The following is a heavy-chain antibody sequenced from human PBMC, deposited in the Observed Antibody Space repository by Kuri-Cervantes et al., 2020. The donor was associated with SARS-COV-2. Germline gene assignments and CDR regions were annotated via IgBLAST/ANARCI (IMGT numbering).Heavy chain of an antibody. D-gene: IGHD5-24*01. CDR3: GKVSWLQLWRRYSDS. Sequence: GSLRLSCTVSGGSISSYYWSWIRQPAGKGLEWIGRIYTSGSTNYNPSLKSRVTMSVDTSNNQVSLRLTSATAADTAVYYCGKVSWLQLWRRYSDSWGQGTLVTVSS. J-gene: IGHJ4*02. V-gene: IGHV4-4*07. CDR2: IYTSGST. CDR1: GGSISSYY.